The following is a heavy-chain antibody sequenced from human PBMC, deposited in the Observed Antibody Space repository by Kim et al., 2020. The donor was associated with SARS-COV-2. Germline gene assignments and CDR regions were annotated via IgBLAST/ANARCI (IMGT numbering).Heavy chain of an antibody. Sequence: SETLSLTCTVSGGSISSGDYYWSWIRQPPGKGLEWIGYIYYSGSTYYNPSLKSRVTISVDTSKNQFSLKLSSVTAADTAVYYCARVSRVYSYGSHHAFDIWGQGTMVTVSS. CDR1: GGSISSGDYY. D-gene: IGHD5-18*01. CDR3: ARVSRVYSYGSHHAFDI. CDR2: IYYSGST. V-gene: IGHV4-30-4*01. J-gene: IGHJ3*02.